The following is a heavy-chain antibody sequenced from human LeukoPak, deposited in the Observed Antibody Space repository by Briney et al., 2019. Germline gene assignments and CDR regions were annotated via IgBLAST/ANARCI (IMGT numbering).Heavy chain of an antibody. CDR1: GFTVSSNY. Sequence: GGSLRLSCAASGFTVSSNYMSWVRQAPGKGLEWVSVIYSGGSTYYADSEKGRFTISRDNSKNTLYLQMNSLRAEDTAVYYCARPVIAVAGKYYYYYYMDVWGKGTTVTVSS. CDR3: ARPVIAVAGKYYYYYYMDV. V-gene: IGHV3-53*01. CDR2: IYSGGST. D-gene: IGHD6-19*01. J-gene: IGHJ6*03.